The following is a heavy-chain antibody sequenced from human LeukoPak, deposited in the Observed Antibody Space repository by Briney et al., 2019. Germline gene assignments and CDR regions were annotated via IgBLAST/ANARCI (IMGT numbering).Heavy chain of an antibody. CDR3: ARPPEGSYPYYYGMDV. CDR2: ISYDGSNK. J-gene: IGHJ6*02. D-gene: IGHD1-26*01. CDR1: GFTFSSYG. Sequence: GGSLRLSCAASGFTFSSYGMHWVRQAPGKGLEWVAVISYDGSNKYYADSVKGRFTISRDNSKNTLYLQMNSLRAEDTAVYYCARPPEGSYPYYYGMDVWGQGTTVTVSS. V-gene: IGHV3-30*03.